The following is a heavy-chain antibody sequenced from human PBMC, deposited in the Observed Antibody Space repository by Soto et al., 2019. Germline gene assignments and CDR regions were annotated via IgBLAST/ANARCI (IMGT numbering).Heavy chain of an antibody. CDR2: LSASGRT. J-gene: IGHJ2*01. D-gene: IGHD2-8*01. CDR1: GDSIGNFY. Sequence: PSETLSLTCAISGDSIGNFYWSWIRQPAGKGLESLGRLSASGRTNYSPSLQSRVTMSLDRSKNRVSLRLTSVSAADTAVYFCARGMGRYFDLWGRGTLVTVSS. V-gene: IGHV4-4*07. CDR3: ARGMGRYFDL.